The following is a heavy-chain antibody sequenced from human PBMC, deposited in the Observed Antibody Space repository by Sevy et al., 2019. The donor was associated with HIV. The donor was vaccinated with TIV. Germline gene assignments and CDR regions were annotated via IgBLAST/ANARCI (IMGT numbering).Heavy chain of an antibody. CDR3: ARPRSNYVDHYFFYAMDV. CDR1: GFAFSNYYA. CDR2: ISYDGSDK. D-gene: IGHD4-17*01. V-gene: IGHV3-30-3*01. J-gene: IGHJ6*02. Sequence: GGYLRLSCVASGFAFSNYYAMHWVRQAPGKGLEWVALISYDGSDKYYADSVKGRFTISRDNFKNTLFLQMNSLTTEDTAVYYCARPRSNYVDHYFFYAMDVWGQGTTVTVSS.